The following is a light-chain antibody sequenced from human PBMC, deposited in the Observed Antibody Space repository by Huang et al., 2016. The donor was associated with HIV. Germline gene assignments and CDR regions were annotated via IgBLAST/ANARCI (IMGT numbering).Light chain of an antibody. CDR1: QSVLASSNNKND. CDR2: WES. J-gene: IGKJ1*01. Sequence: DIVLTQSPDSLSVSLGERATINCRSSQSVLASSNNKNDLAWYQHKLGQPPKLLINWESAREFGVPDRFSGSGSGTDFTLTISSLQAEDVAVYYCQQYFSAPWTFGQGTKVEIK. CDR3: QQYFSAPWT. V-gene: IGKV4-1*01.